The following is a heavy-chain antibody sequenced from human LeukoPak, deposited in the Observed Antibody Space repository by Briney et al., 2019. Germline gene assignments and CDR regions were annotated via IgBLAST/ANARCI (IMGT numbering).Heavy chain of an antibody. CDR3: AGAPRGSAAAGGLDY. V-gene: IGHV4-38-2*02. CDR1: GYSISSGYY. Sequence: SETLSLTCTVSGYSISSGYYWGWIRQPPGKGLEWIGSIYHSGSTYYNPSLKSRVTISVDTSKNQFSLKLSSVTAADTAVYYCAGAPRGSAAAGGLDYWGQGTLVTVSS. J-gene: IGHJ4*02. D-gene: IGHD6-13*01. CDR2: IYHSGST.